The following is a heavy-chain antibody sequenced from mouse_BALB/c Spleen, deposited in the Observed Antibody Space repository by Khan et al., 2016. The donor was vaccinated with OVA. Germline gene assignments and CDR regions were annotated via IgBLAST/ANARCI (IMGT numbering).Heavy chain of an antibody. D-gene: IGHD2-13*01. Sequence: QVQLQQPGAALVRPGSSVKISCKASGYAFSNYWLNWVKQRPGQGLEWIGQIYSGDGDTSINGKFRGKATPTAAKSSSTAYMQLSSRTSEDSAFNFWARSGDDYFAYWGQGTLVTVSA. V-gene: IGHV1-80*01. J-gene: IGHJ3*01. CDR3: ARSGDDYFAY. CDR1: GYAFSNYW. CDR2: IYSGDGDT.